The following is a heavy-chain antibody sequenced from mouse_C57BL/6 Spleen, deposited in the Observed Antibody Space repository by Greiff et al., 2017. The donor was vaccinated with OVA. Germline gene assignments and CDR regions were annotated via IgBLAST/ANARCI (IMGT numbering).Heavy chain of an antibody. J-gene: IGHJ2*01. CDR2: IDPETGGT. Sequence: VKLMESGAELVRPGASVTLSCKASGYTFTDYEMHWVKQTPVHGLEWIGAIDPETGGTAYNQKFKGKAILTADKSSSTAYMELRSLTSEDSAVYYCTRRGYYGNYLYYFDYWGQGTTLTVSS. CDR3: TRRGYYGNYLYYFDY. D-gene: IGHD2-1*01. V-gene: IGHV1-15*01. CDR1: GYTFTDYE.